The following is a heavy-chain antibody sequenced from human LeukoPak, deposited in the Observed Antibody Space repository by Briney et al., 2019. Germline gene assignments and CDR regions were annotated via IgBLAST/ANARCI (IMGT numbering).Heavy chain of an antibody. CDR1: GGSISSGSYY. D-gene: IGHD1-26*01. CDR3: ARESGTLYAFDI. CDR2: IYTSGST. Sequence: PSQTLSLTCTVSGGSISSGSYYWSWIRQPPGKGLEWIGRIYTSGSTNYNPSLKSRVTISVDTSKNQFSLKLSSVTAADTAVYYCARESGTLYAFDIWGQGTMVTVSS. V-gene: IGHV4-61*02. J-gene: IGHJ3*02.